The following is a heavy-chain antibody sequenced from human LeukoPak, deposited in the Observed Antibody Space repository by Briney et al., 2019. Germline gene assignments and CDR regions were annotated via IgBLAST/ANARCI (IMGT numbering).Heavy chain of an antibody. Sequence: SSETLSLTCAVSGGSISSSNWWSWVRQPPGKGLEWIGEIYHSGSTNYNPSLKSRVTISVDKSKNQFSLKLSSVTAADTAVYYCARCQGRYYYDSSGYYDAFDIWGQGTMVTVSS. CDR2: IYHSGST. J-gene: IGHJ3*02. CDR3: ARCQGRYYYDSSGYYDAFDI. D-gene: IGHD3-22*01. V-gene: IGHV4-4*02. CDR1: GGSISSSNW.